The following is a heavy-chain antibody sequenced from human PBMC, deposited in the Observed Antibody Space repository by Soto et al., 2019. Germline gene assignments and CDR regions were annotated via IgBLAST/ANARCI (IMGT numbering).Heavy chain of an antibody. Sequence: PSETLSLTCTVSGGSISSYYWSWIRQPPGKGLEWIGYIYYSGSTNYNPSLKSRVTISVDTSKNQFSLKLSSVTAADTAVYYCARGVVPAAIEWFDPWGQGTLVTVSS. V-gene: IGHV4-59*08. D-gene: IGHD2-2*02. CDR1: GGSISSYY. CDR3: ARGVVPAAIEWFDP. J-gene: IGHJ5*02. CDR2: IYYSGST.